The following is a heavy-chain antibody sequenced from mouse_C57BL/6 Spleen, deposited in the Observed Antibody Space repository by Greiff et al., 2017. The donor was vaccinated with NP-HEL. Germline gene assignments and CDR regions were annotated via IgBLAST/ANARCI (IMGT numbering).Heavy chain of an antibody. Sequence: QVQLQQPGAELVKPGASVKMSCKASGYTFTSYWITWVKQRPGQGLEWIGDIYPGSGSTNYNEKFKSKATLTVDTSSSTAYMQLRSLTSEDSAVYYCARPHYDYLRYYFDYWGQGTTLTVSS. CDR3: ARPHYDYLRYYFDY. J-gene: IGHJ2*01. V-gene: IGHV1-55*01. CDR2: IYPGSGST. D-gene: IGHD2-4*01. CDR1: GYTFTSYW.